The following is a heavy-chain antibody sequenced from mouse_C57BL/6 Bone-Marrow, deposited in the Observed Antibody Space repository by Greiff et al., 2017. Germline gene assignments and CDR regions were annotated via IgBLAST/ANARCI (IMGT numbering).Heavy chain of an antibody. J-gene: IGHJ3*01. D-gene: IGHD2-5*01. V-gene: IGHV2-9-1*01. Sequence: VMLVESGPGLVAPSQSLSITCTVSGFSLTSYAISWVRQPPGKGLEWLGVLWTGGGTNYNSALKSRLSISKDNSKSQVFLKMNSLQTDDTARYYCATYYSNAWFAYWGQGTLVTVSA. CDR1: GFSLTSYA. CDR3: ATYYSNAWFAY. CDR2: LWTGGGT.